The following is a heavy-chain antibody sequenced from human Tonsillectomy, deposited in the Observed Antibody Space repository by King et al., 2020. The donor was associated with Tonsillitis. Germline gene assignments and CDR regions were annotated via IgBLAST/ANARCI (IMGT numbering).Heavy chain of an antibody. CDR1: GGSVSSAGYY. CDR2: IYYSGST. CDR3: ARDLYNSGYHYFDY. Sequence: QLQESGPGLVKASETLSLTCTVSGGSVSSAGYYWSWIRQPPGKGLEWIGYIYYSGSTNYNPSHKSRVTISVDTSKNQFSLNLSSVTAADTAVYYCARDLYNSGYHYFDYWGQGTLVTVSS. J-gene: IGHJ4*02. D-gene: IGHD6-19*01. V-gene: IGHV4-61*08.